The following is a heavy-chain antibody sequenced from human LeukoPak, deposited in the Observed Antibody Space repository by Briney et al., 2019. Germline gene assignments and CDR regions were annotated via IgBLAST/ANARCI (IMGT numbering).Heavy chain of an antibody. CDR1: GGSVSSHY. J-gene: IGHJ4*02. Sequence: SETLSLTCTVSGGSVSSHYWSWIRQPPDKGLEWIGYVHHSGSTDYNPSLKSRVTISMDTSKNRFSLKLRSVTTADTAVYYCARATVDTAMVWNYWGQGVLVTVSS. D-gene: IGHD5-18*01. CDR3: ARATVDTAMVWNY. CDR2: VHHSGST. V-gene: IGHV4-59*02.